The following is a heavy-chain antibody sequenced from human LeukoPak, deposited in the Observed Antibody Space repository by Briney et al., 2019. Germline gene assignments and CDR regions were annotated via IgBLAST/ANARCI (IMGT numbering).Heavy chain of an antibody. V-gene: IGHV3-23*01. CDR2: ISGSGGST. D-gene: IGHD1-26*01. CDR3: AKGPAFASGSYYHY. J-gene: IGHJ4*02. Sequence: GGSLRLSCAASGFTFSSYAVGWVRQAPGKGLEWVSAISGSGGSTYYVDSVKGRFTISRDNSKNTLYLQMNSLRAEDTAVYYCAKGPAFASGSYYHYWGQGTLVTVSS. CDR1: GFTFSSYA.